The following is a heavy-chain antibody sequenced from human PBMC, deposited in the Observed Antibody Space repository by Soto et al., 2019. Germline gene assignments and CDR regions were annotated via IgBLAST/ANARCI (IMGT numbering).Heavy chain of an antibody. CDR3: ASGKGEYSGYDYLSYYYYYMDV. D-gene: IGHD5-12*01. CDR1: GGTFSSYT. V-gene: IGHV1-69*02. Sequence: ASVKVSCKASGGTFSSYTISWVRQAPGQGLEWMGRIIPILGIANYAQKFQGRVTITADKSTSTAYMELSSLRSEDTAVYYCASGKGEYSGYDYLSYYYYYMDVWGKGTTVTVSS. J-gene: IGHJ6*03. CDR2: IIPILGIA.